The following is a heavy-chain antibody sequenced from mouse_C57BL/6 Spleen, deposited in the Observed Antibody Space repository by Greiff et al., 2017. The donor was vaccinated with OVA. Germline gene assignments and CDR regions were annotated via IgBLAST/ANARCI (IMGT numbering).Heavy chain of an antibody. CDR1: GYTFTSYW. CDR2: IHPNSGST. J-gene: IGHJ3*01. D-gene: IGHD1-1*01. V-gene: IGHV1-64*01. Sequence: QVQLQQPGAELVKPGASVKLSCKASGYTFTSYWMHWVKQRPGQGLEWIGMIHPNSGSTNYNEKFKSKATLTVDKSSSTAYMQLSSLTSEDSAVYYCARKGFNYGSSSWFAYWGQGTLVTVSA. CDR3: ARKGFNYGSSSWFAY.